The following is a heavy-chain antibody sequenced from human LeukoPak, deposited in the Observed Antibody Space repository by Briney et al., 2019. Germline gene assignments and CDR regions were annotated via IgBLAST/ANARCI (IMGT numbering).Heavy chain of an antibody. J-gene: IGHJ4*02. V-gene: IGHV6-1*01. Sequence: SQTLSLTCVVSGDSVSSKNCAWNWIRQSPSRGLEWLGRTYYRSKWHNDYAESMEGRMTISQDTSKNQYSLHLNSVTPDDTAVYYCARDFGTTGWHTFDYWGQGTLVTVSS. CDR3: ARDFGTTGWHTFDY. CDR1: GDSVSSKNCA. D-gene: IGHD6-19*01. CDR2: TYYRSKWHN.